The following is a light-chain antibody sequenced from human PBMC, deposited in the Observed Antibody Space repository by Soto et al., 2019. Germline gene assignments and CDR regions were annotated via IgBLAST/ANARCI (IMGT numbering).Light chain of an antibody. CDR2: AAS. CDR3: HTYHYTPWT. CDR1: QGISNS. Sequence: DVQVTQSPSFLSAFVGDTVAITCRASQGISNSLAWYQQKPGKVPQLLISAASTLQSGVPSRFRGGVSGTYFTLTISGLQPEDVGTYFCHTYHYTPWTFGHGTKMDIK. J-gene: IGKJ1*01. V-gene: IGKV1-27*01.